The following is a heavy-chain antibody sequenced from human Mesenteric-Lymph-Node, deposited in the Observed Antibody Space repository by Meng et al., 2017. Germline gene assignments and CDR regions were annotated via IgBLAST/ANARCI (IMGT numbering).Heavy chain of an antibody. CDR2: ISGSGGST. CDR1: GFTFSNAW. V-gene: IGHV3-23*01. D-gene: IGHD3-22*01. J-gene: IGHJ3*02. Sequence: GGSLRLSCAASGFTFSNAWMSWVRQAPGKGLEWVSAISGSGGSTYYADSVKGRFTISRDNSKNTLYLQMNSLRAEDTAVYYCAKTSDSSGYYFDAFDIWGQGAMVTVSS. CDR3: AKTSDSSGYYFDAFDI.